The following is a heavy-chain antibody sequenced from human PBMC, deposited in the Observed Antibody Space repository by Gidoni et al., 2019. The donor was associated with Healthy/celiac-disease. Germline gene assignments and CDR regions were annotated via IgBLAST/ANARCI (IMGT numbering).Heavy chain of an antibody. Sequence: EVQLVESGGGLVQPGGALRLSCSASGLTFSIYGMSWVRKAPGKGLEWVANIKQDGSEKYYVDSVKGRFTISRDNAKNSLYLQMNSLRAEDTAVYYCARGRVGGYWGQGTLVTVSS. CDR3: ARGRVGGY. J-gene: IGHJ4*02. D-gene: IGHD2-15*01. V-gene: IGHV3-7*03. CDR2: IKQDGSEK. CDR1: GLTFSIYG.